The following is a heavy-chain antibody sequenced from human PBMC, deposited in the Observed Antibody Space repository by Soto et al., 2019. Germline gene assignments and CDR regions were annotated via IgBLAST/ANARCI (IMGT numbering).Heavy chain of an antibody. CDR3: ARYIGSYAYGEAY. V-gene: IGHV4-4*07. J-gene: IGHJ4*02. CDR1: GGSINSYW. D-gene: IGHD2-15*01. Sequence: SQTWSLTCSVSGGSINSYWWRCLRQPAGKGLEWIGRVYSSGTTDYNPSLNSRATLSVETSKNQFSLKLSSVTAADTAVYYCARYIGSYAYGEAYSAQGINVTVSS. CDR2: VYSSGTT.